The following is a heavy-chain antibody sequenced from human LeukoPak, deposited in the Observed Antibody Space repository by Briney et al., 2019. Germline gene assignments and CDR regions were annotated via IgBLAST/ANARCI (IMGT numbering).Heavy chain of an antibody. CDR2: ISGSGGST. V-gene: IGHV3-23*01. Sequence: PGGSLRLSCAASGFTFSSYAMSWVRQAPGKGLEWVSAISGSGGSTYYADSVKGRFTISRDNSKNTLYLQMNSLRAEDTAVYYCARADDEYYDSSGYFDYWGQGTLVTVSS. CDR1: GFTFSSYA. J-gene: IGHJ4*02. CDR3: ARADDEYYDSSGYFDY. D-gene: IGHD3-22*01.